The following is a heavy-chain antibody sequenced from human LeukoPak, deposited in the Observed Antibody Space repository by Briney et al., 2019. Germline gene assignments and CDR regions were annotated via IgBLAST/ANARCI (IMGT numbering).Heavy chain of an antibody. Sequence: GGSLRLSCAASGFTFSSYAMSWVRQAPGKGLEWVSAISGSGGSTYYADSVKGRFTISRDNSKNTLYLRMNSLRAEDTAVYYCAKARRPYGLNWFDPWGQGTLVTVSS. CDR3: AKARRPYGLNWFDP. CDR2: ISGSGGST. V-gene: IGHV3-23*01. J-gene: IGHJ5*02. CDR1: GFTFSSYA. D-gene: IGHD4-17*01.